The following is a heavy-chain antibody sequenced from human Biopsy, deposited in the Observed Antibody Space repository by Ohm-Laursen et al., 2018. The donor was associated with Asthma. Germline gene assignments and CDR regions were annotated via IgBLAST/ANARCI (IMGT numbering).Heavy chain of an antibody. V-gene: IGHV3-53*01. CDR1: GFAVSRDY. CDR2: IYSGGTS. CDR3: ARGDSSNWSHYYFDY. J-gene: IGHJ4*02. Sequence: SLRLSCSASGFAVSRDYMFWVRQAPGKGLEWVSVIYSGGTSHTADSVRSRFTISRDYSKNTLYLQMHNLRAEDTAVYYCARGDSSNWSHYYFDYWGQGTLVTVSS. D-gene: IGHD3-22*01.